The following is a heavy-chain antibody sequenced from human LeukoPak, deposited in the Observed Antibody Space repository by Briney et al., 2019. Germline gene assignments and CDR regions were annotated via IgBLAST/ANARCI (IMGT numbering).Heavy chain of an antibody. D-gene: IGHD1-26*01. Sequence: PGGSLRLSCAASGFTFSSYSMNWVRQAPGKGLEWVSYISSNRNTIYYADSVKGRFTISRDNAKNSLYLQMNSLRAEDTAVYYCARGDCGSYLVPWGQGILVTVSS. CDR2: ISSNRNTI. V-gene: IGHV3-48*01. CDR1: GFTFSSYS. J-gene: IGHJ4*02. CDR3: ARGDCGSYLVP.